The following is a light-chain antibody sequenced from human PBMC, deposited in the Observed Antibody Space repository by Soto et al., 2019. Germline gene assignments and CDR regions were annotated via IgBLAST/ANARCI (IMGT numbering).Light chain of an antibody. V-gene: IGKV1-5*03. CDR2: EVS. Sequence: DIQMTQSPSTLSASVGDRITITCRASQSINTWLAWYQQKPGEAPKLLIYEVSTLERGVPSRFSGSGSGTEFTLTISRLQPDDFATFSCQQYKTYSRTFGQGTKVEVK. CDR3: QQYKTYSRT. CDR1: QSINTW. J-gene: IGKJ1*01.